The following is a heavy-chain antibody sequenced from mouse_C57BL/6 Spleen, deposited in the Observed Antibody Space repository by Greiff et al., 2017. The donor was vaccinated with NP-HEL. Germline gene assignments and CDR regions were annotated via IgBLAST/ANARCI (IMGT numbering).Heavy chain of an antibody. CDR2: IYPGSGST. CDR3: ARSDYYGSSYRYFDV. D-gene: IGHD1-1*01. J-gene: IGHJ1*03. CDR1: GYTFTSYW. Sequence: QVQLKQSGAELVKPGASVKMSCKASGYTFTSYWITWVKQRPGQGLEWIGDIYPGSGSTNYNEKFKSKATLTVDTSSSTAYMQLSSLTSEDSAVYYCARSDYYGSSYRYFDVWGTGTTVTVSS. V-gene: IGHV1-55*01.